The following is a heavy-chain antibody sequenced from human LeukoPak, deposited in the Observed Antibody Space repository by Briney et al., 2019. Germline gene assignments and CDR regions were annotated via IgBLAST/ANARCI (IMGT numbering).Heavy chain of an antibody. D-gene: IGHD7-27*01. V-gene: IGHV3-11*06. CDR1: GFTFSDYY. CDR2: ISSSSSYT. Sequence: GGSLRLSCAASGFTFSDYYMSWIRQAPGKGLEWVSYISSSSSYTNYADSVKGRFTISRDNAKNSLYLQMNSLRAEDTAVYYCARDGRSGPNWFDPWGQGTLDTVSS. J-gene: IGHJ5*02. CDR3: ARDGRSGPNWFDP.